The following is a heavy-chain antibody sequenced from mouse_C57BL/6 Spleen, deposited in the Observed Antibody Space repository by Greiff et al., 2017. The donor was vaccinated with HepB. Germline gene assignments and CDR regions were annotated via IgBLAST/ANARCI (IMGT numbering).Heavy chain of an antibody. Sequence: QVQLQQSGAELVRPGASVKLSCKASGYTFTDYYINWVKQRPGQGLEWIARMYPGSGNTYYNEKFKGKATLTAEKSSSTAYMQLSSLTSEDSAVYFCALSNTYAMDYWGQGTSVTVSS. CDR2: MYPGSGNT. CDR3: ALSNTYAMDY. V-gene: IGHV1-76*01. J-gene: IGHJ4*01. D-gene: IGHD2-5*01. CDR1: GYTFTDYY.